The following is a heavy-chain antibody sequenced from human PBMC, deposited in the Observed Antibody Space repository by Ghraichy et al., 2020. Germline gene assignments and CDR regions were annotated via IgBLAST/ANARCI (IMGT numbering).Heavy chain of an antibody. CDR3: ARVAGRLD. V-gene: IGHV4-39*01. CDR2: IYYSGST. CDR1: GGSISSSSYY. J-gene: IGHJ4*02. D-gene: IGHD6-19*01. Sequence: SETLSLTCTVSGGSISSSSYYWGWIRQPPGKGLEWIGSIYYSGSTYYNPSLKSRVTISVDTSKNQFSLKLSSVTAADTAVYYCARVAGRLDWGQGTLVTVSS.